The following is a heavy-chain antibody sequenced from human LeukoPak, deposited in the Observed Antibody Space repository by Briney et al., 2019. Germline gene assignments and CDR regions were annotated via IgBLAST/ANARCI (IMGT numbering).Heavy chain of an antibody. CDR3: ERFNSVRDAFDI. CDR1: GFTFSSYS. CDR2: ISSSSSTI. V-gene: IGHV3-48*01. D-gene: IGHD3-10*01. J-gene: IGHJ3*02. Sequence: GGSLRLSCAASGFTFSSYSMNWVRQAPGKGLEWVSYISSSSSTIYYADSVKGRFTISRDNAKNSLYLQMNSLRAEDTAVYYCERFNSVRDAFDIWGQGTMVTLSS.